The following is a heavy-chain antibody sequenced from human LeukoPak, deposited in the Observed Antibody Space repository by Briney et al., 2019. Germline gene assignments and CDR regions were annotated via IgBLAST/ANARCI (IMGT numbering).Heavy chain of an antibody. CDR3: ATTVTLDF. CDR1: GFRFRTYA. CDR2: ITGNGGGGNKT. D-gene: IGHD1-1*01. Sequence: PGGSLLLSCSAPGFRFRTYAMSWVRQTPGKGLEWVAVITGNGGGGNKTYSADSVRGRFSIYRDNSKNVLFLQMNDLRVDDTAVYFCATTVTLDFWGQGTRVLVSS. V-gene: IGHV3-23*01. J-gene: IGHJ4*02.